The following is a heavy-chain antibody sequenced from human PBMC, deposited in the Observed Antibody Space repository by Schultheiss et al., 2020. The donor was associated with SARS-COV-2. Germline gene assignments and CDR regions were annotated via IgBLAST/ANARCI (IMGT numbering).Heavy chain of an antibody. J-gene: IGHJ4*02. D-gene: IGHD2-2*01. CDR1: GFTFSDYY. V-gene: IGHV3-30*07. CDR2: ISYDGSNK. CDR3: AREGSTSSPDY. Sequence: GGSLRLSCAASGFTFSDYYMSWIRQAPGKGLEWVAVISYDGSNKYYADSVKGRFTISRDNAKNSLYLQMNSLRAEDTSVYYCAREGSTSSPDYWGQGTLVTVSS.